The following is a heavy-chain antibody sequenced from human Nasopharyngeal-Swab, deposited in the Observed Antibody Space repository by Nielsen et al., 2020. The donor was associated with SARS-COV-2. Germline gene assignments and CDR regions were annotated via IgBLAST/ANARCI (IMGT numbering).Heavy chain of an antibody. D-gene: IGHD1-26*01. CDR1: GYTFTSYY. Sequence: ASVKVSCKASGYTFTSYYMHWVRQAPGRGLEWMGRINPNSGGTNYAQKFQGRVTMTRDTSISTVYMELSRLRSDDTAVYYCAAWWELSAFDIWGQGTMVTVSS. CDR3: AAWWELSAFDI. CDR2: INPNSGGT. J-gene: IGHJ3*02. V-gene: IGHV1-2*06.